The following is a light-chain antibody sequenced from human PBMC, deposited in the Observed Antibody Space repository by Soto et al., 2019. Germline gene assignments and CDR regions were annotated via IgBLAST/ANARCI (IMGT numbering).Light chain of an antibody. CDR1: QSVRSN. CDR3: QQYNNWPPIT. Sequence: VMSQSPCTLSVSTGERATLSCRASQSVRSNLAWYQQKPGQAPRLLIYGASTRATGIPARFSGSGSGTEFTLTISSLQSEDFAVYYCQQYNNWPPITFGQGTRLEIK. J-gene: IGKJ5*01. CDR2: GAS. V-gene: IGKV3-15*01.